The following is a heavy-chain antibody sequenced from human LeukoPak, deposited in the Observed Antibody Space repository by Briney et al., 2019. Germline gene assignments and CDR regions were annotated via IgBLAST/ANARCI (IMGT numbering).Heavy chain of an antibody. CDR1: GGSFSGYY. V-gene: IGHV4-34*01. CDR2: INHSGST. J-gene: IGHJ4*02. D-gene: IGHD6-13*01. CDR3: ARSASSSWYYFDY. Sequence: PSEALSLTCAVYGGSFSGYYWSWIRQPPGKGLEWIGEINHSGSTNYSPSLKSRVTISVDTSKNQFSLKLSSVTAADTAVYYCARSASSSWYYFDYWGQGTLVTVSS.